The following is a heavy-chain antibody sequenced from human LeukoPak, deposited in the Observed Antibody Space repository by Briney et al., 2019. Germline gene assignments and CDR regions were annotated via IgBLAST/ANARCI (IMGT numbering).Heavy chain of an antibody. CDR1: GFTFTTAW. D-gene: IGHD6-19*01. CDR3: AHLGSGWYVRD. J-gene: IGHJ4*02. CDR2: IKAKTAGGTT. V-gene: IGHV3-15*01. Sequence: PGGSLRLSCAASGFTFTTAWMSWVRQAPGKGLEWVGHIKAKTAGGTTDYAAPVKGRFTISRDDSQNTLFVQMNTLRTEDTGVYYCAHLGSGWYVRDWGRGTLVTSPS.